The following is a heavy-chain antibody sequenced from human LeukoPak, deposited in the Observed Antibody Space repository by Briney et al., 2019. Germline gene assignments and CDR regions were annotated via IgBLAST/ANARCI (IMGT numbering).Heavy chain of an antibody. V-gene: IGHV3-7*01. CDR3: ARDPIYYDSRGGSVSDY. J-gene: IGHJ4*02. Sequence: GGSLRLSCAASGFTFSSYWMSWVRQAPGKGLEWVANIKQDGSEKYYVDSVKGRFTISRDNAKNSLYLQMNSLRAEDTAVYYCARDPIYYDSRGGSVSDYWGQGTLVTVSS. CDR2: IKQDGSEK. D-gene: IGHD3-22*01. CDR1: GFTFSSYW.